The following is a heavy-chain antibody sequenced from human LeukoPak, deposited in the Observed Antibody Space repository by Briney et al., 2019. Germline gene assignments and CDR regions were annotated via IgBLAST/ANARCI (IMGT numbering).Heavy chain of an antibody. Sequence: GSLRLSCAASGFTFSSYSMNWVRQAPGKGLEWVPSISSSSSYIYYADSVKGRFTISRDNAKNSLYLQMNSLRAEDTAVYYCARDSSGYYLDYWGQGTLVTVSS. CDR2: ISSSSSYI. V-gene: IGHV3-21*01. D-gene: IGHD3-22*01. CDR3: ARDSSGYYLDY. CDR1: GFTFSSYS. J-gene: IGHJ4*02.